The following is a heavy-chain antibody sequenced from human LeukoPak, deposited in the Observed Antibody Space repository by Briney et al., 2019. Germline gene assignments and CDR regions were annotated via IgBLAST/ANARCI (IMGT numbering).Heavy chain of an antibody. CDR2: INPNSGGT. CDR3: ARGGTTIFGVVIIQYFDY. V-gene: IGHV1-2*02. J-gene: IGHJ4*02. Sequence: ASVKVSCKASGCTFTGYYMHWVRQAPGQGLEWMGWINPNSGGTNYAQKFQGRVTMTRDTSISTAYMELSRLRSDDTAVYYCARGGTTIFGVVIIQYFDYWGQGTLVTVSS. D-gene: IGHD3-3*01. CDR1: GCTFTGYY.